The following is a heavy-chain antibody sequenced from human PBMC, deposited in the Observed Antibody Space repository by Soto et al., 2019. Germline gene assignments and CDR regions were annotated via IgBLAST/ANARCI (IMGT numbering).Heavy chain of an antibody. D-gene: IGHD5-12*01. V-gene: IGHV4-34*01. CDR1: GGSFSGYY. Sequence: QVQLQQWGAGLLKPSETLSLTCAVYGGSFSGYYWSWIRQPPGKGLEWIGEINHSGSTNYNPSLKSRVTISVDTSKNQFSLKLSSVTAADTAVYYCASGNSGYDEGYYFDYWGQGTLVTVSS. CDR2: INHSGST. J-gene: IGHJ4*02. CDR3: ASGNSGYDEGYYFDY.